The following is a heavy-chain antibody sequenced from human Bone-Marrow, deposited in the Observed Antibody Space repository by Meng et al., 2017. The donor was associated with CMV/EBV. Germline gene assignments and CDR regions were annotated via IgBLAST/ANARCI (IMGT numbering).Heavy chain of an antibody. CDR3: ARVSRVYAHH. CDR2: ISSSSAYI. V-gene: IGHV3-21*06. D-gene: IGHD5/OR15-5a*01. CDR1: GFTFSNYA. Sequence: LSCAVSGFTFSNYALNWVRQAPGKGLEWVSTISSSSAYIYYADSVRGRFTISRDNAKNSLYLQMNRLKAEDTAVYFCARVSRVYAHHWGQGTLVTVSS. J-gene: IGHJ4*02.